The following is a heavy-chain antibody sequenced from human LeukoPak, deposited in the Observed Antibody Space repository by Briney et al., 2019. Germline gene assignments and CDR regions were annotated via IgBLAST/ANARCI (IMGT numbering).Heavy chain of an antibody. CDR2: IYYSGST. D-gene: IGHD7-27*01. J-gene: IGHJ5*02. CDR3: ARHYSLTGGRLSEYWFDP. Sequence: SETLSPTCTVSGASISSYYWSWIRQPPGKGLEWIGYIYYSGSTNYNASLKSRVTVSVDTSKNQLSLRLSSVTAADTAVYYCARHYSLTGGRLSEYWFDPWGQGTLVTVSS. V-gene: IGHV4-59*08. CDR1: GASISSYY.